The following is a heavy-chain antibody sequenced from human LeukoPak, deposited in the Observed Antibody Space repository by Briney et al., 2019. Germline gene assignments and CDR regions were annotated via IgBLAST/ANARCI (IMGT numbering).Heavy chain of an antibody. J-gene: IGHJ6*03. CDR3: AKDPVSIAVAGTGMDV. Sequence: GGSLRLSCAASGFTFSSYGMHWVRQAPGKGLEWVAFIRYDGSNKYYADSVKGRFTISRDNSKNTLYLQMNSLRAEDTAVYYCAKDPVSIAVAGTGMDVWGKGTTVTVSS. CDR2: IRYDGSNK. D-gene: IGHD6-19*01. V-gene: IGHV3-30*02. CDR1: GFTFSSYG.